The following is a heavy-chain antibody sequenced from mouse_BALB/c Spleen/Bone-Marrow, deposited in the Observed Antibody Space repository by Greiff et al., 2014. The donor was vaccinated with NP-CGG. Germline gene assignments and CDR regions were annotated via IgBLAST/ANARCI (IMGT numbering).Heavy chain of an antibody. J-gene: IGHJ3*01. Sequence: VQLQQPGAELVKPGASVKLSCTASGFNIKDTYMHWVKQRPEQGLEWIGRIDPANGNTKYDSKFQGKATITADTSSNTAYLQLSSLTSEDTAVYYCAIYYYGSSGFAYWGQGTLVTVSA. CDR3: AIYYYGSSGFAY. CDR2: IDPANGNT. CDR1: GFNIKDTY. V-gene: IGHV14-3*02. D-gene: IGHD1-1*01.